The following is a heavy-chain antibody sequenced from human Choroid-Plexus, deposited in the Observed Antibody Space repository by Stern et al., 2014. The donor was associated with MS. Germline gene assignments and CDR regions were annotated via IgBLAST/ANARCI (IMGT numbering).Heavy chain of an antibody. J-gene: IGHJ5*02. D-gene: IGHD2/OR15-2a*01. Sequence: DQLVESGGGVVQPGRPLRLSWVASGFTFGSCAMHWVRQAPGKGLEWGAGVSYDGSNKYYADSVKGRFTISRDNSQNTLYMQMSSLRPEDTAVYYCAKDRQYLTYFFDHWGQGSLVTVSS. CDR3: AKDRQYLTYFFDH. CDR2: VSYDGSNK. CDR1: GFTFGSCA. V-gene: IGHV3-30*18.